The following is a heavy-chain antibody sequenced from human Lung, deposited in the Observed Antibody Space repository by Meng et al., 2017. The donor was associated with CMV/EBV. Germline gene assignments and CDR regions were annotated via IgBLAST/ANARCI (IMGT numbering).Heavy chain of an antibody. J-gene: IGHJ6*02. CDR2: ISAYNGNT. Sequence: ASVXVSCKASGYTFTSYGISWVRQAPGQGLEWMGWISAYNGNTNYAQKLQGRVTMTTDTSTSTAYMELRSLRSDDTAAYYCAREGYCSSTSCYTSRYYYYYGMDVWXQGTXVTVSS. V-gene: IGHV1-18*01. CDR1: GYTFTSYG. D-gene: IGHD2-2*02. CDR3: AREGYCSSTSCYTSRYYYYYGMDV.